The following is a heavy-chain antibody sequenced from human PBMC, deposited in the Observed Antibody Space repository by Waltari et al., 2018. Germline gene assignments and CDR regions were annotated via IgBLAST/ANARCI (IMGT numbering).Heavy chain of an antibody. Sequence: EVQLVESGGGLVQPGGSLRLSCAASGFTFSSYAMSWVRQAPGKGLEWVSAISGSGGSKYYADAVKGRFTISRDNSKNTLYLQMNSLRAEDTAVYYCANIPVYSNYYGYYYYYMDVWGKGTTVTVSS. V-gene: IGHV3-23*04. CDR3: ANIPVYSNYYGYYYYYMDV. J-gene: IGHJ6*03. D-gene: IGHD4-4*01. CDR2: ISGSGGSK. CDR1: GFTFSSYA.